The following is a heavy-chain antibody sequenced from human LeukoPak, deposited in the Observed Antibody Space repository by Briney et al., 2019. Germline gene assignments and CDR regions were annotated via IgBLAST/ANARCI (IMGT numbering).Heavy chain of an antibody. CDR1: GYTFTSYG. CDR2: ISAYNGNT. D-gene: IGHD2-2*01. CDR3: ARRVVSKVVVPAAPYYFDY. J-gene: IGHJ4*02. V-gene: IGHV1-18*01. Sequence: ASVKVSCMASGYTFTSYGISWVRQAPGQGLEWMGWISAYNGNTNYAQKLQGRVTMTTDTSTSTAYMELRSLRSDDTAVYYCARRVVSKVVVPAAPYYFDYWGQGTLVTVSS.